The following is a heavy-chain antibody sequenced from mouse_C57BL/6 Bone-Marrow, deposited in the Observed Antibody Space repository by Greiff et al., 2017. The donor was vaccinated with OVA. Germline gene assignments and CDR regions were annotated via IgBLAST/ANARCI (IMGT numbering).Heavy chain of an antibody. Sequence: EVMLVESGEGLVKPGGSLKLSCAASGFTFSSYAMSWVRQTPEKRLEWVAYISSGGDYIYYADTVKGRFTISRDHARNALYLQMSSLKSEDTARYYCTRDGYYAMDDWGQGTSVTVSS. J-gene: IGHJ4*01. CDR3: TRDGYYAMDD. CDR1: GFTFSSYA. V-gene: IGHV5-9-1*02. D-gene: IGHD2-3*01. CDR2: ISSGGDYI.